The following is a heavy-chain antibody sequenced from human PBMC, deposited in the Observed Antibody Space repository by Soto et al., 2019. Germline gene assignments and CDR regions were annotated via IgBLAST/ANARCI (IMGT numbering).Heavy chain of an antibody. CDR1: GFTFSSYG. Sequence: QVQLVESGGGVVQPGRSLRLSCAASGFTFSSYGMHWVRQAPGKGLEWVAVIWYDGSNKYYADSVKGRFTISRDNSKNTLYLQMNRLRAEDTAVYYCARGPGGDYYYYGMDVWGQGTTVTVSS. CDR3: ARGPGGDYYYYGMDV. CDR2: IWYDGSNK. V-gene: IGHV3-33*01. J-gene: IGHJ6*02. D-gene: IGHD6-25*01.